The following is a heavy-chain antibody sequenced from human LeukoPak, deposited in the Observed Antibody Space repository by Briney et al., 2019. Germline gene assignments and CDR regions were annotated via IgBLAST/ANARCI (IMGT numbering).Heavy chain of an antibody. CDR1: GYTFSDCY. D-gene: IGHD2-21*02. V-gene: IGHV1-2*02. J-gene: IGHJ4*02. CDR2: INPNSGGT. CDR3: AKSRDIVVVTAILDY. Sequence: ASVKVSCKASGYTFSDCYMHWVRQAPGQGLEWMGWINPNSGGTNYAQKFQGRVTMTGDTSISTAYMELSRLRSDDTAVYYCAKSRDIVVVTAILDYWGQGTLVTVSS.